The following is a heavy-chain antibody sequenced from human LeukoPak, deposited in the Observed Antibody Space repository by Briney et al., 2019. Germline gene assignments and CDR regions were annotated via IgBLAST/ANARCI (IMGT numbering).Heavy chain of an antibody. J-gene: IGHJ4*02. Sequence: GRSLRLSCVASGFTFDDYAMHWVRQAPGKGLEWVSGISWNSGSIGYADSVKGRFTISRDNAKNSLYLQMNSLRAEDTALYYCAKSRRGSYATGFDYWGQGTLVTVSS. CDR1: GFTFDDYA. D-gene: IGHD1-26*01. CDR3: AKSRRGSYATGFDY. CDR2: ISWNSGSI. V-gene: IGHV3-9*01.